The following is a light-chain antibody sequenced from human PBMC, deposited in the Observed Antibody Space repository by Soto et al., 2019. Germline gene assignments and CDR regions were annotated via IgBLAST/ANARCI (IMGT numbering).Light chain of an antibody. J-gene: IGKJ5*01. CDR1: QTISSN. V-gene: IGKV1-39*01. Sequence: DIQMTQSPSSLSASVGDRVTITCRASQTISSNLNWYQQKPGKAPKLLIYAASNLQSGVPSRFSGSGSGTDFTLTISSLQPEDFATYYCQQGYNSPITFGQGTRLEMK. CDR3: QQGYNSPIT. CDR2: AAS.